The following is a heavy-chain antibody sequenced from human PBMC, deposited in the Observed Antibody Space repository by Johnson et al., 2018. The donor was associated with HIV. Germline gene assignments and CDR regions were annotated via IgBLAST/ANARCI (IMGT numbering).Heavy chain of an antibody. Sequence: VQLVESGGGLVQPGRSLRLSCAASGFTFGDYAMHWVRQAPGKGLEWVSGISWNSDTIGYADSVKGRFTISRDNSKNTLYLQMNSLRAEDTAVYYCARASNSGYDQAFDIWGQGTMVTVSS. J-gene: IGHJ3*02. CDR3: ARASNSGYDQAFDI. CDR2: ISWNSDTI. D-gene: IGHD5-12*01. CDR1: GFTFGDYA. V-gene: IGHV3-9*01.